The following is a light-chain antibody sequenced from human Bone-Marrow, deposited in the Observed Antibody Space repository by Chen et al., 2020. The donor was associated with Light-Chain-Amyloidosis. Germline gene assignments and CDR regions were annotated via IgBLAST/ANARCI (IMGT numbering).Light chain of an antibody. CDR2: GSS. J-gene: IGKJ4*01. CDR1: QTISSNY. V-gene: IGKV3-20*01. Sequence: EIVLTQSPGTLSLSPGEGANLSCRASQTISSNYLTWYQQNFGQAPRLLIYGSSSRATGIPDRCTGSGSGTDFTLTINRLEPEDFAMYYCQQYGTSPLASGGGTKVEIK. CDR3: QQYGTSPLA.